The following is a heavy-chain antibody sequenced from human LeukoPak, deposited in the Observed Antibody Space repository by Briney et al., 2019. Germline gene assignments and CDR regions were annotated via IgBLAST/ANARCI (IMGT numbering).Heavy chain of an antibody. D-gene: IGHD2-15*01. J-gene: IGHJ4*02. Sequence: ASVKVSCKASGYTFTSYDINWVRQATGQGLEWMGWMNPNSGNTGYAQKFQGRVTMTRNTSISTAYMELSSLRSEDTAVYYCARGHFVGYCSGGSCYSDSAVDYWGQGTLVTVSS. V-gene: IGHV1-8*01. CDR1: GYTFTSYD. CDR3: ARGHFVGYCSGGSCYSDSAVDY. CDR2: MNPNSGNT.